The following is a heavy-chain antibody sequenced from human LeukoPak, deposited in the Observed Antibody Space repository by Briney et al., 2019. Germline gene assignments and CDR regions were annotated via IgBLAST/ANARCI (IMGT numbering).Heavy chain of an antibody. V-gene: IGHV4-39*07. CDR2: INHSGST. CDR3: ATQSPDYYYYMDV. Sequence: SETLSLTCTVSGGSISSGDYYWSWIRQPPGKGLEWIGEINHSGSTNYNPSLKSRVTISVDTSKNQFSLKLSSVTAADTAVYYCATQSPDYYYYMDVWGKGTTVTVSS. CDR1: GGSISSGDYY. J-gene: IGHJ6*03.